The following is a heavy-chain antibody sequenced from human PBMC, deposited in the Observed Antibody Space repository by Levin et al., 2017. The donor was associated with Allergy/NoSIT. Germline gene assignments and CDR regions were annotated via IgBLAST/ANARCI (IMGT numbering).Heavy chain of an antibody. CDR2: IYLSGST. CDR1: GGSISSGGYS. CDR3: ARVAGYSYGYYFDY. V-gene: IGHV4-30-2*01. D-gene: IGHD5-18*01. J-gene: IGHJ4*02. Sequence: NASETLPLTCAVSGGSISSGGYSWSWIRQPPGTGLEWIGNIYLSGSTYYNPSLKSRVTISVDRSKNQFSLNLSSVTAADTAVYSCARVAGYSYGYYFDYWGQGTLFTVSS.